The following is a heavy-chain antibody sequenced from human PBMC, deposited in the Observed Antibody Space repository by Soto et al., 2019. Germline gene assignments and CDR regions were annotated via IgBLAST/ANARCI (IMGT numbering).Heavy chain of an antibody. CDR1: GGSISSSSYY. CDR2: IYYSGST. D-gene: IGHD5-12*01. CDR3: ARVGYSGYDYGMDV. J-gene: IGHJ6*02. V-gene: IGHV4-39*07. Sequence: SETLSLTCTVSGGSISSSSYYWGWIRQPPGKGLEWIATIYYSGSTNYNPSLKSRVTISVDTSKNQFSLKLSSVTAADTAVYYCARVGYSGYDYGMDVWGQGTTVTVSS.